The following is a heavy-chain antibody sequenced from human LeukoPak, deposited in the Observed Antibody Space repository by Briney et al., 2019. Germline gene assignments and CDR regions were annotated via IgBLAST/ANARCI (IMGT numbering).Heavy chain of an antibody. D-gene: IGHD3-16*01. V-gene: IGHV4-59*01. Sequence: SETLSLTCTVSGGSISSYYWSWIGQPRGKGLEWIGYIYYSGSTNYNPSLKSRVTISVDTSKNQFSLKLSSVTAADTAVYYCARNYDYVWGSSNWFDPWGQGTLITVSS. CDR3: ARNYDYVWGSSNWFDP. J-gene: IGHJ5*02. CDR2: IYYSGST. CDR1: GGSISSYY.